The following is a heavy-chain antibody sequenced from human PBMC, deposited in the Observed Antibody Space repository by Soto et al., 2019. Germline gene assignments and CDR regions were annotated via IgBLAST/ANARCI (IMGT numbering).Heavy chain of an antibody. J-gene: IGHJ3*01. CDR2: INPQSGGA. Sequence: QVQLVQSGAEVKKPGASVKVSCKASGYTFTDYYLHWVRQAPGQGLEWMGWINPQSGGAHYAQNFQGRVTMARDTSISTAFMELSGLRSDDTAVYYCARDRESMVRGRLIGGALDVWGQGTMVSVSS. V-gene: IGHV1-2*02. D-gene: IGHD3-10*01. CDR1: GYTFTDYY. CDR3: ARDRESMVRGRLIGGALDV.